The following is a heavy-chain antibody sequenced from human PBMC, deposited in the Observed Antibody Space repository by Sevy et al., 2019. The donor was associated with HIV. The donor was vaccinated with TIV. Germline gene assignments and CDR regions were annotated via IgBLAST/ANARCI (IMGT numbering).Heavy chain of an antibody. Sequence: GGSLRLSCAASGFTVSSNYMSWVRQAPGKGLEWVSVIYSGGSTYYADSVKGRFTISRDNSKNTLYLQMNSLRAEDTAVYYCAREGDDYGDYDAFDIWGQGTMVTVSS. V-gene: IGHV3-66*01. D-gene: IGHD4-17*01. CDR1: GFTVSSNY. CDR2: IYSGGST. CDR3: AREGDDYGDYDAFDI. J-gene: IGHJ3*02.